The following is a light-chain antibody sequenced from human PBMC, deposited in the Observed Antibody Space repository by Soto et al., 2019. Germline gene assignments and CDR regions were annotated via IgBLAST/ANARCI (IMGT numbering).Light chain of an antibody. CDR2: KAS. CDR1: QTISSW. V-gene: IGKV1-5*03. J-gene: IGKJ1*01. Sequence: EIQMTQSPSTLSGSVGDRVTITCGASQTISSWLAWYQQKPGKAPKLLIYKASTLKSGVPSRFSGSGSGTEFTLTISSLQPDDFATYYCQPYNSYSEAVGQGTQVDIK. CDR3: QPYNSYSEA.